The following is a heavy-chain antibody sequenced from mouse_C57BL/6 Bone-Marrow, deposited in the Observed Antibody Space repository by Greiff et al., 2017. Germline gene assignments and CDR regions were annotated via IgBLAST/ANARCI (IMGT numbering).Heavy chain of an antibody. CDR3: ARGGDWAPGDD. CDR1: GYAFTNYL. J-gene: IGHJ2*01. CDR2: INTGSGGT. V-gene: IGHV1-54*01. D-gene: IGHD4-1*01. Sequence: QVQLKESGAELVRPGTSVKVSCKASGYAFTNYLIEWVKQRPGKGLEWIGVINTGSGGTNYKAKFKGKATRSADKSSSTAYMQLSSLTSEDAEVYFGARGGDWAPGDDWGQGTTLTVAS.